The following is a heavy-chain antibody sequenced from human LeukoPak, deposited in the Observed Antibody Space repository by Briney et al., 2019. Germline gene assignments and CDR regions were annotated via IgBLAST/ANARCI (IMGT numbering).Heavy chain of an antibody. CDR2: IYYSGST. CDR3: ARIGSTGNKHNWFDP. D-gene: IGHD4-23*01. J-gene: IGHJ5*02. Sequence: SETLSLTCTVSGGSISSHYWSWIRQPPGKGLEWIGYIYYSGSTNYNPSLKSRVTISVDTSKNQFSLKLSSVTAADTAVYYCARIGSTGNKHNWFDPWGQGTLVTVSS. V-gene: IGHV4-59*11. CDR1: GGSISSHY.